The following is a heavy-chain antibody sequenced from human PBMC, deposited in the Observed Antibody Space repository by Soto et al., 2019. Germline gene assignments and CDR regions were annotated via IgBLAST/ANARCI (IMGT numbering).Heavy chain of an antibody. V-gene: IGHV1-2*02. D-gene: IGHD2-15*01. J-gene: IGHJ4*02. Sequence: GASVKVSCKASGYTFTGYYMHWVRQAPGQGLEWMGWINPNSGGTNYAQKFQGRVTMTRDTSISTAYMELSRLRSDDTAVYYCARVNVVVVAATREYYFDYWGKGTLVTVS. CDR2: INPNSGGT. CDR1: GYTFTGYY. CDR3: ARVNVVVVAATREYYFDY.